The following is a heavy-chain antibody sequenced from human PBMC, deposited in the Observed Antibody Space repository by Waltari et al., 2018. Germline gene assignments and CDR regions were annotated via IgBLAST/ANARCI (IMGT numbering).Heavy chain of an antibody. V-gene: IGHV4-38-2*01. CDR3: ASYNWNYAWFDP. CDR1: GYSISSGYY. CDR2: IYHSGRT. D-gene: IGHD1-7*01. Sequence: QVQLQESGPGLVKPSETLSLTCAVSGYSISSGYYWGWIRQPPGKGPEWIGSIYHSGRTYSNPSLKSRVTRSVDTSKNQFSLKLSSVTAADTAVYYCASYNWNYAWFDPWGQGTLVIVSS. J-gene: IGHJ5*02.